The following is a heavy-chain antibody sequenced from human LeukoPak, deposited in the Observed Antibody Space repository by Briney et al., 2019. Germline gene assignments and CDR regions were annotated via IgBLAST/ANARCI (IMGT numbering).Heavy chain of an antibody. CDR2: ISGSGGRT. CDR3: AKVYGAYDSSGYYFDY. CDR1: GFTVSSNY. V-gene: IGHV3-23*01. D-gene: IGHD3-22*01. Sequence: GGSLRLSCAASGFTVSSNYMSWVRQAPGKGLEWVSGISGSGGRTHYADSVKGRFTISRDNSKNTLYLQMNSLRAEDTAAYYCAKVYGAYDSSGYYFDYWGQGTLVTVSS. J-gene: IGHJ4*02.